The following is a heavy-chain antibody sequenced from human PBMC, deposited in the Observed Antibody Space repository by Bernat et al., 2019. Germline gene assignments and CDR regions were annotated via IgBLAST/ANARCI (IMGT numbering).Heavy chain of an antibody. V-gene: IGHV4-30-4*01. D-gene: IGHD1-1*01. CDR3: ARGGWNDDGDPDY. CDR1: GGSISSGDYY. CDR2: IYYSGST. Sequence: QVQLRESGPGLVKPSQTLSLTCTVSGGSISSGDYYWSWIRQPPGKGLEWIGYIYYSGSTYYNPSLKSRVTISVDTSKNQFSLKLSSVTAADTAVYYCARGGWNDDGDPDYWGQGTLVTVSS. J-gene: IGHJ4*02.